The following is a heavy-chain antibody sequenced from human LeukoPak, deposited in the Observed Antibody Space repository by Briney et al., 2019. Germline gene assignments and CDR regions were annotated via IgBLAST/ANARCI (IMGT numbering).Heavy chain of an antibody. CDR3: ARPLITHDAFDI. CDR2: IYYSGST. CDR1: GVAISRYY. Sequence: SETLSLTCTVSGVAISRYYWSWIRQPPGKGLEWIGYIYYSGSTNYNPSLKSRVTISVDTSKNQFSLKLSSVTAADTAVYYCARPLITHDAFDIWGQGTMVTVSS. V-gene: IGHV4-59*08. D-gene: IGHD3-22*01. J-gene: IGHJ3*02.